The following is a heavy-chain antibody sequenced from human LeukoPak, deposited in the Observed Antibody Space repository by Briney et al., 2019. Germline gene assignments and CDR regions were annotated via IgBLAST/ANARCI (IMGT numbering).Heavy chain of an antibody. CDR1: GFTFSSYS. CDR2: ISSSSYI. D-gene: IGHD1-26*01. Sequence: GGSLRLSCAASGFTFSSYSMNWVRQAPGKGLEWASSISSSSYIYYADSVKGRFTISRDNAKNSLYLQMNSLRAEDTAVYYCARCRSGSGGDYWGQGTLVTVSS. J-gene: IGHJ4*02. V-gene: IGHV3-21*01. CDR3: ARCRSGSGGDY.